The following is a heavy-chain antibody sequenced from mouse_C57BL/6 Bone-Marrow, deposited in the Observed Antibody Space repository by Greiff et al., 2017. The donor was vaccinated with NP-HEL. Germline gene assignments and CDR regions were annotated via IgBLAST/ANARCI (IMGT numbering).Heavy chain of an antibody. CDR1: GFTFSDYG. CDR3: AREEGYDYGFAY. Sequence: DVMLVESGGGLVQPGGSLKLSCAASGFTFSDYGMAWVRQAPRKGPEWVAFISNLAYSIYYADTVTGRFISRENAKNTLYLEMSSLRSEDTAMYYCAREEGYDYGFAYWGQGTLVTVSA. D-gene: IGHD2-4*01. V-gene: IGHV5-15*01. J-gene: IGHJ3*01. CDR2: ISNLAYSI.